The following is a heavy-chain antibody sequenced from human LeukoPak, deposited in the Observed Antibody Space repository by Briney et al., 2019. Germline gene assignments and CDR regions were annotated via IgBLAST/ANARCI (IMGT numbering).Heavy chain of an antibody. J-gene: IGHJ4*02. D-gene: IGHD1-26*01. CDR1: GFTVSSNY. CDR2: MSSSDDGR. V-gene: IGHV3-23*01. CDR3: AKGDTTWELPHDY. Sequence: PGGSLRLSCAASGFTVSSNYMSWVRQAPGKGLEWVSAMSSSDDGRYYAASVRGRFTISRDTSRSTLYLQMNSLRAEDAAVYYCAKGDTTWELPHDYWGQGTLVTVSS.